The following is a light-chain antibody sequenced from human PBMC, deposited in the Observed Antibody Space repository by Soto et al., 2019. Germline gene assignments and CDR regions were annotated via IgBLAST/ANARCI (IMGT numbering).Light chain of an antibody. Sequence: QSALTQPASVSGSPGQSITISCTGTSSDVGSYNYVSWYQEHPGKAPKLIVYQVSNRPSGVSNRFSGSKSGNTASLTISGLQADDEADYYCSSFSSSSTYVIFGGGTKVNVL. CDR2: QVS. V-gene: IGLV2-14*01. J-gene: IGLJ2*01. CDR3: SSFSSSSTYVI. CDR1: SSDVGSYNY.